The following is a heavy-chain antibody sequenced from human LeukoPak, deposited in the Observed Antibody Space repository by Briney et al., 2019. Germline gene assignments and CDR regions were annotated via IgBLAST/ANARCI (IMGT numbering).Heavy chain of an antibody. V-gene: IGHV3-30*03. CDR2: ISYDGSNK. CDR3: ASSGYYNNWFDP. J-gene: IGHJ5*02. D-gene: IGHD3-22*01. Sequence: GRSLRLSCAASGFTFSSYGMHWVRQAPGKGLEWVAVISYDGSNKYYADSVKGRFTISRDNSKNTLYLQMNSLRAEDTAVYYCASSGYYNNWFDPWGQGTLVTVSS. CDR1: GFTFSSYG.